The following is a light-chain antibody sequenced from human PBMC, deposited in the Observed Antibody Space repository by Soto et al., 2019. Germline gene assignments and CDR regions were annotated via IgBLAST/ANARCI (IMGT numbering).Light chain of an antibody. CDR3: QQRSNWPLST. V-gene: IGKV3-11*01. Sequence: TKAPATLSVCPGEKATLSCRASQSVSSYLAXXXQKPGXAXXLXXXDASNRATGIPARFSGSGSGTDFTLTISSLEPEDFAVYYCQQRSNWPLSTFGQGTRWRL. CDR1: QSVSSY. CDR2: DAS. J-gene: IGKJ5*01.